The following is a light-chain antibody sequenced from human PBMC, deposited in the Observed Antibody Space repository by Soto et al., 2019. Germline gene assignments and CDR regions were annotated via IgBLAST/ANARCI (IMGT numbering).Light chain of an antibody. V-gene: IGLV2-23*01. Sequence: QSVLTQPASVSGSPGQSITISCTGTSSDVGSGSHNLVSWYQQRPGKVPKLMIYEGSKRPSGVSNRFSGSKSGYTASLTISGLHAEEEADYFCCSYAGSFTYVFATGTKVTVL. CDR2: EGS. CDR1: SSDVGSGSHNL. J-gene: IGLJ1*01. CDR3: CSYAGSFTYV.